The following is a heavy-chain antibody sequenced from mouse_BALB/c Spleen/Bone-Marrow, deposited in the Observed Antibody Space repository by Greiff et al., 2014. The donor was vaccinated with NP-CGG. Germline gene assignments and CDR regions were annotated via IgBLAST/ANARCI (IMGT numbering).Heavy chain of an antibody. J-gene: IGHJ2*01. CDR2: IYPGDGDT. V-gene: IGHV1-80*01. CDR3: AGVGFSFDY. Sequence: VKLVESGAELVRPGSSVKISCKASGYAFSTYWMNWVKQRPGQGLEWIGQIYPGDGDTNYNEKFKGKATLTADKSSSTASIQLSSLTSEDSAVYFCAGVGFSFDYWGQGTTLTVPS. CDR1: GYAFSTYW. D-gene: IGHD3-1*01.